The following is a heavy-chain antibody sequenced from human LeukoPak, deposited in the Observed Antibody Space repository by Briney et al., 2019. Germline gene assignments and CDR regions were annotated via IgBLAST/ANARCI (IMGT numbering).Heavy chain of an antibody. J-gene: IGHJ4*02. V-gene: IGHV3-23*01. CDR2: ISGSGATT. D-gene: IGHD2-21*02. CDR1: GFTFSNYA. CDR3: AKGPQYCGGDCYSDY. Sequence: GGSLRPSCAASGFTFSNYAMSWVRQAPGEGLEWVSGISGSGATTYYADSVKGRFTISRTNSKNTLYLQVNSLRAEDTAVYYCAKGPQYCGGDCYSDYWGQGTLVTVSS.